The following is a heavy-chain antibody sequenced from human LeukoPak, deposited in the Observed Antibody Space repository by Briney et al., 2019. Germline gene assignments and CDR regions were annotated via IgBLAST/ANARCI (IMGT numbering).Heavy chain of an antibody. CDR1: GHTFTTYS. V-gene: IGHV1-18*01. Sequence: GASVKVSCKASGHTFTTYSISWVRQAPGQGLEWMGWISAYNGNTNYAQKLQGRVTMTTDTSTSTAYMELRSLRSDDTAVYYCARDRQAGRSLEWLSIFDYWGQGTLVTVSS. CDR3: ARDRQAGRSLEWLSIFDY. CDR2: ISAYNGNT. J-gene: IGHJ4*02. D-gene: IGHD3-3*01.